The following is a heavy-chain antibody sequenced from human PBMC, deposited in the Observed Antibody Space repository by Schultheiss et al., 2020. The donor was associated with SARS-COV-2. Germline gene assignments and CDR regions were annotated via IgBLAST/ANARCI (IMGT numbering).Heavy chain of an antibody. CDR2: IIPIFGTA. V-gene: IGHV1-69*05. CDR1: GGTFSSYA. J-gene: IGHJ6*02. Sequence: SVKVSCKASGGTFSSYAINWVRQAPGQGLEWMGGIIPIFGTANYAQKFQGRVTMTRDTSTSTVYMELSSLRSEDTAVYYCARDLRGITGTTHYYYYGMDVWGQGTTVTVSS. CDR3: ARDLRGITGTTHYYYYGMDV. D-gene: IGHD1-7*01.